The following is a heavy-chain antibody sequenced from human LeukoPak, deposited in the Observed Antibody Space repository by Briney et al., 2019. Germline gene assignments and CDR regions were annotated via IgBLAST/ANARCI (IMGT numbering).Heavy chain of an antibody. J-gene: IGHJ4*02. Sequence: GASVKVSCKASGYTFADCFIHWVRQAPGQGLEWMGRINPNTGGAEYAPKFQGWVTMTRDTSISTAYVEVNRLISDDTAVYYCARDLTSTSHWEFDYWGQGTLVIVSS. CDR1: GYTFADCF. V-gene: IGHV1-2*04. CDR3: ARDLTSTSHWEFDY. CDR2: INPNTGGA. D-gene: IGHD1-26*01.